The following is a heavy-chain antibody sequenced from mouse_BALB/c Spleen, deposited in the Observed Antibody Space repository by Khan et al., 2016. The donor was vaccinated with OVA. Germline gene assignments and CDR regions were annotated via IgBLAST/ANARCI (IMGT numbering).Heavy chain of an antibody. J-gene: IGHJ3*01. D-gene: IGHD2-1*01. CDR1: GFTFSDYY. CDR3: ARGFYGSPFAY. CDR2: ISDGGSYT. V-gene: IGHV5-4*02. Sequence: EVELVESGGGLVKPGGSLKLSCAASGFTFSDYYMYWVRQTPEKRLEWVATISDGGSYTYYLDSVKGRFTISRDDVKNNLYLQMNRQKSEDTAMYYCARGFYGSPFAYWGHGTLVTVSA.